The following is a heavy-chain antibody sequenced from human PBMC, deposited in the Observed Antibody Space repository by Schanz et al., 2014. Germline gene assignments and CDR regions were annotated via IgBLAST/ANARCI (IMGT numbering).Heavy chain of an antibody. V-gene: IGHV3-21*01. CDR3: ARDYAGFDY. J-gene: IGHJ4*02. D-gene: IGHD3-16*01. Sequence: EVQLVESGGGLIQPGGSLRLSCAASGFSVSSNYMSWVRQAPGKGLEWVSYISSSSSYIYYADSMKGRFTISRDNAKNSLYLQMNSLRAEDTAVYYCARDYAGFDYWGQGTLVTVSS. CDR2: ISSSSSYI. CDR1: GFSVSSNY.